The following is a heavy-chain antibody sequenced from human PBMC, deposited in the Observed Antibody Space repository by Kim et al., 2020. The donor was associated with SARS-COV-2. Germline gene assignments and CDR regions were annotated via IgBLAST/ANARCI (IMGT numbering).Heavy chain of an antibody. CDR3: ARGGTVAGSFAY. D-gene: IGHD6-19*01. CDR1: GYTFTTYA. CDR2: IDTGNGDT. J-gene: IGHJ4*02. V-gene: IGHV1-3*04. Sequence: ASVKVSCKASGYTFTTYAMHWVRQAPGQRLEWMGWIDTGNGDTKYSQKFQGRVTITRDTSASTAYMELSSLRSEDTTVYYCARGGTVAGSFAYWGQGTLVTVSS.